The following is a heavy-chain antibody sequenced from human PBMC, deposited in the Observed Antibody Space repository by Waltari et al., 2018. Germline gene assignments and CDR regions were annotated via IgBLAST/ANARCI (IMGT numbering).Heavy chain of an antibody. CDR2: IYYSGST. J-gene: IGHJ4*02. V-gene: IGHV4-30-4*08. CDR1: GGSISSGDYY. D-gene: IGHD3-10*01. Sequence: QVQLQESGPGLVKPSQTLSLTCTVSGGSISSGDYYWSWIRQPPGKGLEWIGYIYYSGSTYHNPSLKSRVTISVDTSKNQFSLKLSSVTAADTAVYYCAREAGYYYGSGSSQYYFDYWGQGTLVTVSS. CDR3: AREAGYYYGSGSSQYYFDY.